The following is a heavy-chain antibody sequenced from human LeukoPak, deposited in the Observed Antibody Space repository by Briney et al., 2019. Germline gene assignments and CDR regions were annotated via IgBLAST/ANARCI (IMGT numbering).Heavy chain of an antibody. CDR3: ARGRRITMVRGVRFDP. CDR2: INHSGSA. V-gene: IGHV4-34*01. D-gene: IGHD3-10*01. CDR1: GGSFSGYY. Sequence: SKTLSLTCAVYGGSFSGYYWSWIRQPPGKGLEWIGEINHSGSANYNPSLKSRVTISVDTSKNQFSLKLSSVTAADTAVYYCARGRRITMVRGVRFDPWGQGTLVTVSS. J-gene: IGHJ5*02.